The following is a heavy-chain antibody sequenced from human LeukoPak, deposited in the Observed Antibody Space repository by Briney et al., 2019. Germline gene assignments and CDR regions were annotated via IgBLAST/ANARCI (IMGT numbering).Heavy chain of an antibody. CDR3: ARGGHSSSWYRDAFDI. D-gene: IGHD6-13*01. V-gene: IGHV4-34*01. J-gene: IGHJ3*02. Sequence: SETLSLTCAVYGGSFSGYYWSWIRQPPGKGLEWIGEINHSGSTNYNPSLKSRVTISVDTSKNQLSLKLSSVTAADTAVYYCARGGHSSSWYRDAFDIWGQGTMVTVSS. CDR1: GGSFSGYY. CDR2: INHSGST.